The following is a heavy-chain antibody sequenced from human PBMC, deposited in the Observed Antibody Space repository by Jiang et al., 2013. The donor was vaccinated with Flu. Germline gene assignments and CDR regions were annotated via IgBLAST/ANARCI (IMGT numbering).Heavy chain of an antibody. CDR2: ISYDGSDK. CDR3: ARSRGYCNGGSCYSQDY. Sequence: VQLLESGGGVVQPGRSLRLSCAASGFIFSSYSMHWVRRAPGKGLEWVALISYDGSDKYYADSVKGRFTISRDNSKNTLFLQMNSLRAEDTAVYYCARSRGYCNGGSCYSQDYWGQGTLVTVSS. V-gene: IGHV3-30*04. CDR1: GFIFSSYS. J-gene: IGHJ4*02. D-gene: IGHD2-15*01.